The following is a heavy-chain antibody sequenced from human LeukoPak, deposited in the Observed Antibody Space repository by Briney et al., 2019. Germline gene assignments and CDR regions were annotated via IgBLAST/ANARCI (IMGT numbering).Heavy chain of an antibody. CDR3: ARALPNYYFDY. CDR2: IYYSGST. D-gene: IGHD1-7*01. CDR1: GGSISSGGYY. V-gene: IGHV4-31*03. Sequence: NPSETLSLTCTVSGGSISSGGYYWSWIRQHPGKGLEWIGYIYYSGSTYYNPSLKSRVTISVDTSKNQFSLKLSSVTAADTAVYYRARALPNYYFDYWGQGTLVTVSS. J-gene: IGHJ4*02.